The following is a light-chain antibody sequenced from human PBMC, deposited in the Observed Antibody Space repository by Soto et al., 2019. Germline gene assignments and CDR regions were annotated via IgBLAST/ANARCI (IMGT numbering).Light chain of an antibody. J-gene: IGKJ1*01. CDR3: LQVKNFPRT. CDR2: AAS. V-gene: IGKV1-12*01. Sequence: DIQMTQAPSSVSASVGDRVTITCRASQDINNRVAWFQQRPGRAPKYLIQAASILQSGFPSRFSATGSGTAFTLTIDSRQPEDFATYYCLQVKNFPRTFGQGTKLDIK. CDR1: QDINNR.